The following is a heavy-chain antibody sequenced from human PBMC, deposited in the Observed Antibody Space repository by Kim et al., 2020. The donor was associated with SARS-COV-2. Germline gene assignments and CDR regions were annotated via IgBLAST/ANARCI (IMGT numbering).Heavy chain of an antibody. Sequence: ASVKVSCKACGYMFTSYGFSWVRQAPGQGLEWLGWISARDGHAKYGQKVQGRVVMTTDTSTNTAYMELWSLRSDDPAMYYCSRGASGDVSFDYWGQGTLV. CDR1: GYMFTSYG. CDR3: SRGASGDVSFDY. V-gene: IGHV1-18*04. D-gene: IGHD2-21*02. CDR2: ISARDGHA. J-gene: IGHJ4*02.